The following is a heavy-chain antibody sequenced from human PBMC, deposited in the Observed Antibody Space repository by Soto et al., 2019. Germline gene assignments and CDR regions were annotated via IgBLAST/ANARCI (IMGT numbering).Heavy chain of an antibody. J-gene: IGHJ5*02. CDR1: GFDFSGSA. D-gene: IGHD6-19*01. CDR2: IRTKPNSYAT. V-gene: IGHV3-73*01. CDR3: ARPISSGWFDP. Sequence: EVQLVESGGGLVQPGGSLDLSCATSGFDFSGSAMHWVRQASGRGLEWLGRIRTKPNSYATIYAASVKDRFTISCDDSKKMVYLHMSGLKTEDTAVYYCARPISSGWFDPWGQGTLVSVTS.